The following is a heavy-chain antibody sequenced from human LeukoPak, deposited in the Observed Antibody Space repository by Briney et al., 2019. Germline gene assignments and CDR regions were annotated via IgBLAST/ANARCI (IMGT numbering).Heavy chain of an antibody. J-gene: IGHJ4*02. Sequence: PGGSLRLSCTASGFTFGDYAMNWLRQAPGKGLEWVSYITGSSDSILYTDSVKGRFTISRDNAKNSVYLQTNSLRAEDTALYYCAKVPRTNHDNFFDYWGQGTLVTVSS. D-gene: IGHD2-8*01. V-gene: IGHV3-48*01. CDR3: AKVPRTNHDNFFDY. CDR2: ITGSSDSI. CDR1: GFTFGDYA.